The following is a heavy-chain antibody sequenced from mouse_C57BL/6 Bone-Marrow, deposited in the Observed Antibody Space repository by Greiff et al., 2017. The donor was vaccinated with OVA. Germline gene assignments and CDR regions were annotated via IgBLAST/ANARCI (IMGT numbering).Heavy chain of an antibody. CDR1: GFNIKDYY. D-gene: IGHD2-5*01. Sequence: DVKLQESGAELVKPGASVKLSCTASGFNIKDYYMHWVKQRTEQGLEWIGRIDPEDGVTKYAPKFQGKATITADTSSNTAYLQLSSLTSEDTAVYYCARSNFYSNYVDAMDYWGQGTSVTVSS. CDR3: ARSNFYSNYVDAMDY. V-gene: IGHV14-2*01. J-gene: IGHJ4*01. CDR2: IDPEDGVT.